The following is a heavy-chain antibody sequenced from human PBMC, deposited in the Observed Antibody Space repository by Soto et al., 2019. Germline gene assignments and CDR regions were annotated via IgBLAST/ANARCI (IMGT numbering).Heavy chain of an antibody. CDR1: GGTFSSYA. CDR2: IIPIFGTA. Sequence: SVKVSCKASGGTFSSYAISWVRQAPGQGLEWMGGIIPIFGTANYAQKFQGRVTITADESTSTAYMELSSLRSEDTAVYYCARDLCSGGSCYPGFYYYYGMDVWGQGTTVTVSS. J-gene: IGHJ6*02. D-gene: IGHD2-15*01. V-gene: IGHV1-69*13. CDR3: ARDLCSGGSCYPGFYYYYGMDV.